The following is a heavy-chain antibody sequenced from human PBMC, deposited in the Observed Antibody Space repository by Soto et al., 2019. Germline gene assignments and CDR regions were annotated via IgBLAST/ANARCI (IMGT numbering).Heavy chain of an antibody. CDR2: ISCSGGST. V-gene: IGHV3-23*01. Sequence: LRLSCAASGFTFSSYPMSWVRQAPVKGLEWVSAISCSGGSTYYADSVKGRFTISRDNSKNTLYLQMNSLRADDTAVYYCAKYSSGWDFDYWGQGTLVTVSS. J-gene: IGHJ4*02. CDR3: AKYSSGWDFDY. CDR1: GFTFSSYP. D-gene: IGHD6-19*01.